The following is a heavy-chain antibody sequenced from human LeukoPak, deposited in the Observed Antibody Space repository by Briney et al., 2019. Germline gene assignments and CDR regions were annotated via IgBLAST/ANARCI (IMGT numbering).Heavy chain of an antibody. CDR3: ARPEYYYDSSGYSHYFDY. CDR2: ISSSSSYI. Sequence: GGSLRLSCVGSGFIFSDYDMNWVRHAPGKWLEWVSSISSSSSYIYYADSVKGRFTISIDNAKNSLYLQMNSLRAEDTAVYYCARPEYYYDSSGYSHYFDYWGQGTLVTVSS. CDR1: GFIFSDYD. J-gene: IGHJ4*02. D-gene: IGHD3-22*01. V-gene: IGHV3-21*01.